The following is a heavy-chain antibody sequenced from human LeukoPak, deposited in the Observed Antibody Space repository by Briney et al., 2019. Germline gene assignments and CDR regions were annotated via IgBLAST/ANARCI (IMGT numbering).Heavy chain of an antibody. CDR1: GGSISTSGYY. D-gene: IGHD2-15*01. CDR2: IYYTETA. CDR3: ARDCPAYCNGGSCYYYYYMDV. J-gene: IGHJ6*03. V-gene: IGHV4-39*07. Sequence: SETLSLTCTVSGGSISTSGYYWGWVRQPPGKGLEWIGSIYYTETAYYNPSLKSRVTISVDTSKNHFSLNLSSVTAADTAVYYCARDCPAYCNGGSCYYYYYMDVWGKGITVTVSS.